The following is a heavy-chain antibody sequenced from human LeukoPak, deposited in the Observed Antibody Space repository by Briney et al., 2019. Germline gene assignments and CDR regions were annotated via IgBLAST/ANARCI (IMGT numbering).Heavy chain of an antibody. CDR1: GFTFSSYS. D-gene: IGHD4-17*01. CDR2: ISSSSSTI. J-gene: IGHJ4*02. V-gene: IGHV3-48*01. Sequence: GGSLRLSFAASGFTFSSYSMNWVRQAPGKGLEWVSYISSSSSTIYYADSVKGRFTISRDNAKSSLYLQMNSLRAEDTAVYYCARDLPVDYWGQGTLVTVSS. CDR3: ARDLPVDY.